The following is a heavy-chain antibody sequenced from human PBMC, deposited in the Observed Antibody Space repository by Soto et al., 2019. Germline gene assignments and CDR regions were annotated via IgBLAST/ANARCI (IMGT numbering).Heavy chain of an antibody. CDR2: ISSTTNYI. J-gene: IGHJ5*02. CDR1: GFTFTRYS. V-gene: IGHV3-21*04. Sequence: GSLRLSCAASGFTFTRYSMNWVRQAPGKGLEWVSSISSTTNYIYYGDSMKGRFTISRDNSKNTLYLQMNSLRAEDTAVYYCARSVAARRGEDWFDPWGQGTLVTVS. CDR3: ARSVAARRGEDWFDP. D-gene: IGHD6-6*01.